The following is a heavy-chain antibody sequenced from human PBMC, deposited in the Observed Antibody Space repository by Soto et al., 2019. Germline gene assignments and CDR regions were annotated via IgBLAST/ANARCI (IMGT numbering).Heavy chain of an antibody. D-gene: IGHD3-22*01. CDR2: ISAYNGNT. V-gene: IGHV1-18*01. CDR3: ARDLHMIVVERGGFDI. Sequence: ASVKVSCKASGYTFTSYGISWVRQAPVQGLEWMGWISAYNGNTNYAQKLQGRVTMTTDTSTSTAYMELRSLRSDDTAVYYCARDLHMIVVERGGFDIWGQGTMVTVS. CDR1: GYTFTSYG. J-gene: IGHJ3*02.